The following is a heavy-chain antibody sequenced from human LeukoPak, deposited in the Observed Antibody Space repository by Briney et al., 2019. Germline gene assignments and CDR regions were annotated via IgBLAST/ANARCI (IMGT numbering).Heavy chain of an antibody. J-gene: IGHJ5*02. D-gene: IGHD2-2*01. CDR2: ISGSGGST. CDR1: GFNFSSYA. CDR3: AEDGGGGRYCSSTSCYSTWFDP. V-gene: IGHV3-23*01. Sequence: GGSLRLSCAASGFNFSSYAMSWLRQAPGKGLEWVSAISGSGGSTYYADSVKGRFTISRDNSKNTLDPQMNSLRGGDTAVYYWAEDGGGGRYCSSTSCYSTWFDPWGQGTLVTVSS.